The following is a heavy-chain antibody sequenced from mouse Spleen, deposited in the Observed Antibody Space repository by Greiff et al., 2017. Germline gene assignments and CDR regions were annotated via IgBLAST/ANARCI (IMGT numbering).Heavy chain of an antibody. CDR3: AHYYDGSPFAY. V-gene: IGHV1-82*01. D-gene: IGHD1-1*01. Sequence: QVQLQQSGPELVKPGASVKISCKASGYAFSSSWMNWVKQRPGKGLEWIGRIYPGDGDTNYNGKFKGKATLTADKSSSTAYMQLSSLTSEDSAVYFCAHYYDGSPFAYWGQGTLVTVSA. J-gene: IGHJ3*01. CDR2: IYPGDGDT. CDR1: GYAFSSSW.